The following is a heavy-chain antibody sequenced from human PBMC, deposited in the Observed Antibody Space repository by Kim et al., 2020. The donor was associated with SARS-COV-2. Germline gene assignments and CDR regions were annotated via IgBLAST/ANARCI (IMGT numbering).Heavy chain of an antibody. V-gene: IGHV3-43*02. Sequence: GGSLRLSCAASGVTFHDYAMHWVRRAPGKGLEWVSLISGDGSSIQYGDSVKGRFTISRDNSKNSLYLQMNSLTSEDTAFYYCAKADCGATCYVIDYWGQGTLVTVSS. CDR3: AKADCGATCYVIDY. CDR1: GVTFHDYA. D-gene: IGHD2-21*01. J-gene: IGHJ4*02. CDR2: ISGDGSSI.